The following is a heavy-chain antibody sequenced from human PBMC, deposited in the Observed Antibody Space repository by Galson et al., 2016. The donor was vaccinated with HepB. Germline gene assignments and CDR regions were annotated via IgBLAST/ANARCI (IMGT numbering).Heavy chain of an antibody. V-gene: IGHV4-31*03. CDR1: WDSISSGGYY. J-gene: IGHJ4*02. D-gene: IGHD3-10*01. CDR2: IYYTGTT. Sequence: TLSLTCPVSWDSISSGGYYWTWIRQHPGKGLDWFGDIYYTGTTHYKPSLKIRLKVSADTSKNLCSLNLTSVTASDTAIYYCAANRGGSGSYDYWGQGTVVTVSS. CDR3: AANRGGSGSYDY.